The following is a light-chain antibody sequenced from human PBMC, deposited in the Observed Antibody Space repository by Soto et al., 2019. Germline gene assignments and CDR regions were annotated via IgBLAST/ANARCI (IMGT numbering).Light chain of an antibody. CDR2: GAS. V-gene: IGKV1-39*01. CDR1: QSISKD. CDR3: QQSYSDLPT. Sequence: DIQMTQSPSSLSASVGDRVTITCRASQSISKDLNWYQHKPGKAPKLLIYGASSLQSGVPSRFSGSGSGTDFTLTISSLQPEDFATYYCQQSYSDLPTFGGGTKVEVK. J-gene: IGKJ4*01.